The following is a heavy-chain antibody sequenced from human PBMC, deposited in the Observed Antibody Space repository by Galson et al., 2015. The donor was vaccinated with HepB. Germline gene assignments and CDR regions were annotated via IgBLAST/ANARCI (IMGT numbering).Heavy chain of an antibody. Sequence: SVKVSCEASGYSFTKYHVHWVRQAPGQGLEWIGLDSFNGESTNYAQKFQGRLTMTRDTPTNTVYMELSSLTSEETAIYFCARDSSDWSLDYWGQGTLVTVSS. CDR1: GYSFTKYH. CDR2: DSFNGEST. CDR3: ARDSSDWSLDY. J-gene: IGHJ4*02. D-gene: IGHD6-19*01. V-gene: IGHV1-46*01.